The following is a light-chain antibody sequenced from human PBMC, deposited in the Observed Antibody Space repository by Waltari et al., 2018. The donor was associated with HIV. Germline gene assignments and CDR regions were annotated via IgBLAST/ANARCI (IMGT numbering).Light chain of an antibody. V-gene: IGLV1-51*01. CDR1: SSNIGNNY. Sequence: QSVLTQPPSVYAAPGQRVTISCSGSSSNIGNNYVSWYQHLPGAAPTIHLYDNNNPPSGLPARCSGSKSGTSATLVITVLQTGDEADYYCGTWDSSLSAVFGGGTKLTVL. CDR3: GTWDSSLSAV. CDR2: DNN. J-gene: IGLJ3*02.